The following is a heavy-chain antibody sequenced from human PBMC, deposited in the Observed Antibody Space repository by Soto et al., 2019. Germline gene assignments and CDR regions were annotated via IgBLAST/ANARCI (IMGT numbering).Heavy chain of an antibody. J-gene: IGHJ6*02. CDR2: IIPIFGTA. D-gene: IGHD3-3*01. Sequence: GASVKVSCKASGGTFSSYAISWVRQAPGQGLEWMGGIIPIFGTANYAQKFQGRVTITADKSISTAYLQWSSLKASDTAMYYCYSHPREVFGMQSGHYGMDVWGQGTTVTVSS. CDR3: YSHPREVFGMQSGHYGMDV. V-gene: IGHV1-69*06. CDR1: GGTFSSYA.